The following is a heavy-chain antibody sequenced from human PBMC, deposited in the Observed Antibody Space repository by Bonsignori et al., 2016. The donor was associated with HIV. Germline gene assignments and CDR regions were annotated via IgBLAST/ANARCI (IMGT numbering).Heavy chain of an antibody. V-gene: IGHV3-30*02. J-gene: IGHJ2*01. Sequence: WIRQPPGKGLEWVTFIRDDGTKKDYADSVKGRFTISRDNSKNTVYLQLNSLRAEDTAVYYCSTGNNTYWYFDIWGRGTLVTVSS. D-gene: IGHD2/OR15-2a*01. CDR3: STGNNTYWYFDI. CDR2: IRDDGTKK.